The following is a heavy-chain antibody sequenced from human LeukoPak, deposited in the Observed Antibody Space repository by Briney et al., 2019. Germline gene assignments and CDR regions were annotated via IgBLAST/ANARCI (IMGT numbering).Heavy chain of an antibody. CDR3: AKDLRRGIAVAGLRFDP. CDR1: GFTFSSYG. CDR2: IWYDGSNK. D-gene: IGHD6-19*01. V-gene: IGHV3-33*03. Sequence: GGSLRLSCAASGFTFSSYGMHWVRQAPGKGLEWVAVIWYDGSNKYYADSVKGRFTISRDNAKNSLYLQMNSLRAEDTALYYCAKDLRRGIAVAGLRFDPWGQGTLVTVSS. J-gene: IGHJ5*02.